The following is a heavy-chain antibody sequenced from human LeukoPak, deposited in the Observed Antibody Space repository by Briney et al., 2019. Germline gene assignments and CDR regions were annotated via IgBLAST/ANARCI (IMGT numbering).Heavy chain of an antibody. J-gene: IGHJ3*02. CDR3: AKGLYYDSITGAFDI. CDR2: ISGSGGST. V-gene: IGHV3-23*01. D-gene: IGHD3-22*01. CDR1: GFTFSSYA. Sequence: GGSLRLSCAASGFTFSSYAMSWVRQAPGKGLEWVSAISGSGGSTYYADSVKGRFTISRDNSKNTLYLQMNSLRAEDTAVYYCAKGLYYDSITGAFDIWGQGTMVSVFS.